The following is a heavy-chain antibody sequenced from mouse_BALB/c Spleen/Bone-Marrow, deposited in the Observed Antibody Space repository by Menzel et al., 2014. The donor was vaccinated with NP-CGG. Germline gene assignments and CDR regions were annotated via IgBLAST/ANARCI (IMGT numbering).Heavy chain of an antibody. CDR1: GYSITSDYD. CDR3: TRCGVDFDY. V-gene: IGHV3-2*02. CDR2: ISYSDST. Sequence: EVKLVESGPGLVKPSPSLSLTCTVTGYSITSDYDWNWVRQFPGNTLELIGYISYSDSTSYNPSLKSRISITRDTSKNQFCLHWNSVTTEDTATDYCTRCGVDFDYWGQGPTLTVSS. J-gene: IGHJ2*01.